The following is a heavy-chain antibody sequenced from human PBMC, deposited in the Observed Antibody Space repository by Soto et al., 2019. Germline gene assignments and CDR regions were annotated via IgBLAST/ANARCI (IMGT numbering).Heavy chain of an antibody. Sequence: SETLSLTCTVSGGSINNGDYYWTWIRQPPGKGLEFIGYIYYTGGTSYNPSLRSRLAFSMDTSKNQFSLSLTSVTAADTAVYYCARQSIEASVSDWFDPWGQGLLVTVSS. CDR2: IYYTGGT. J-gene: IGHJ5*02. CDR3: ARQSIEASVSDWFDP. CDR1: GGSINNGDYY. V-gene: IGHV4-30-4*01. D-gene: IGHD2-21*01.